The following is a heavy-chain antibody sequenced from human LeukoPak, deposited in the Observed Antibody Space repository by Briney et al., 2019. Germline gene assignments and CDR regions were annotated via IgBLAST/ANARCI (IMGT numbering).Heavy chain of an antibody. CDR3: ARDIVVVVAATHWFDP. Sequence: SETLSLTCTVSGGSISSYYWSWIRQPPGKGLEWIGYIYYSGSTNYNPSLKSRVTISVDTSKNQFSLKLSSVTAADTAVYYCARDIVVVVAATHWFDPWGQGTLVTVSS. J-gene: IGHJ5*02. CDR2: IYYSGST. V-gene: IGHV4-59*12. CDR1: GGSISSYY. D-gene: IGHD2-15*01.